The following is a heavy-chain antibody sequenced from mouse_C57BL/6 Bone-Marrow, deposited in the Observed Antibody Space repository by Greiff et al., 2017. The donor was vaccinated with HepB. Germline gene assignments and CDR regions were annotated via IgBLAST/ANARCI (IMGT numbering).Heavy chain of an antibody. CDR3: ARVITTVVATNWYFDV. J-gene: IGHJ1*03. CDR2: INYDGSST. CDR1: GFTFSDYY. V-gene: IGHV5-16*01. D-gene: IGHD1-1*01. Sequence: EVQVVESEGGLVQPGSSMKLSCTASGFTFSDYYMAWVRQVPEKGLEWVANINYDGSSTYYLDSLKSRFIISRDNAKNILYLQMSSLKSEDTATYYCARVITTVVATNWYFDVWGTGTTVTVSS.